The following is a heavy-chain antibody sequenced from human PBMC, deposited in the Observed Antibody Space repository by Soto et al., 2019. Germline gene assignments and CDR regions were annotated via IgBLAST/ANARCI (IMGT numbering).Heavy chain of an antibody. J-gene: IGHJ6*03. CDR1: GYTFTSYD. D-gene: IGHD6-13*01. Sequence: GASVKVSCKASGYTFTSYDINWVRQATGQGLEWMGWMNPNSGNTGYAQKIQGRVTITRNTSISTAYKEMSSLRSEDTAVNKCARASMGSSWYYYYYYMDVWGKGTTVTVSS. V-gene: IGHV1-8*01. CDR3: ARASMGSSWYYYYYYMDV. CDR2: MNPNSGNT.